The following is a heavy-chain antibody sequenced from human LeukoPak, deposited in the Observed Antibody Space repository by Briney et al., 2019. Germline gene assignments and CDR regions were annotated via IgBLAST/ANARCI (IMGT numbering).Heavy chain of an antibody. CDR1: GYSFNNSW. CDR2: IYAGDSET. CDR3: ARQSPYDILTGYYGGYWLDP. Sequence: GGSLKISCKGSGYSFNNSWIGWVRQMPGKGLEWMGIIYAGDSETRYSPSFQGHVTMSVDKSISTAYLQWSSLKASDTAMYYCARQSPYDILTGYYGGYWLDPWGQGTLVTVSS. J-gene: IGHJ5*02. V-gene: IGHV5-51*01. D-gene: IGHD3-9*01.